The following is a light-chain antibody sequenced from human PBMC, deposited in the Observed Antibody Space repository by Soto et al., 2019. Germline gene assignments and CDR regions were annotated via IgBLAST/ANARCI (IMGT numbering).Light chain of an antibody. J-gene: IGLJ2*01. CDR1: SSNIGSNY. CDR3: AAWDDSLRHGV. CDR2: RNN. V-gene: IGLV1-47*01. Sequence: QFVLTQPPSASGTPGQRVTISCSGSSSNIGSNYVYWYQQLPGTAPKLLIYRNNQRPSGVPDRFSGSKSGTSASLAISGLRSEDEADYYCAAWDDSLRHGVFGGGTQLTVL.